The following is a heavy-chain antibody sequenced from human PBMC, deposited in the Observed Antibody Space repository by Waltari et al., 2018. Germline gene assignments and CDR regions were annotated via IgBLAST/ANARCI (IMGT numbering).Heavy chain of an antibody. J-gene: IGHJ4*02. CDR1: GGSLSSYY. CDR2: IYYSGST. CDR3: ARETVTTGALDY. Sequence: QVQLQESGPGLVKPSETLSLTCTVSGGSLSSYYWSWIRQPPGKGLEWIGYIYYSGSTNYNPSLKSRVTISVDTSKNQFSLKLSSVTAADTAVYYCARETVTTGALDYWGQGTLVTVSS. D-gene: IGHD4-17*01. V-gene: IGHV4-59*01.